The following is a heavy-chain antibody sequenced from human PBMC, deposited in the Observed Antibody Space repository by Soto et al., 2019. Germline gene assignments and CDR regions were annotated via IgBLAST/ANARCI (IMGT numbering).Heavy chain of an antibody. CDR1: GYSFTTFW. CDR3: ARHLSYYGSGSYETKNPYYYYGMDV. Sequence: GESLKISCNVSGYSFTTFWISWVRQMPEKGLEWMGRLDPADSFTNYSPSFQGHVTISVDKSINTAYLQWSSLKASDTAMYYCARHLSYYGSGSYETKNPYYYYGMDVWGQGTTVTVSS. D-gene: IGHD3-10*01. CDR2: LDPADSFT. V-gene: IGHV5-10-1*01. J-gene: IGHJ6*02.